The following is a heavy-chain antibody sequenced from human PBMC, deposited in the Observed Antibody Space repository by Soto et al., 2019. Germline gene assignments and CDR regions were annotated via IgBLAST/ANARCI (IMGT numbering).Heavy chain of an antibody. D-gene: IGHD2-15*01. V-gene: IGHV3-33*01. CDR2: IWYDGSNK. J-gene: IGHJ6*02. CDR1: GFTFSSYG. CDR3: ARDRLVDCSGGSCDSFHPYYYYYGMDC. Sequence: PGGSLRLSCAASGFTFSSYGMHWVRQAPGKGLEWVAVIWYDGSNKYYADSVKGRFTISRDNSKNTLYLQMNSLRAEDTAVYYCARDRLVDCSGGSCDSFHPYYYYYGMDCWGQGTTVTVSS.